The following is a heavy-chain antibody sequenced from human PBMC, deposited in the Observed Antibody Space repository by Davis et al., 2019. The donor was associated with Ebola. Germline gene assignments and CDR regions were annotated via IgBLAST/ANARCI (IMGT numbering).Heavy chain of an antibody. V-gene: IGHV3-7*01. CDR2: IKQDGSEK. D-gene: IGHD4-11*01. CDR3: AREQSRYYYDYYGMDV. J-gene: IGHJ6*04. Sequence: GESLKISCAASGFTLTDYYMSWIRQAPGKGLEWVANIKQDGSEKYYVDSVKGRFTISRDNAKNSLYLQMNSLRPEDTAVYFCAREQSRYYYDYYGMDVWGKGTTVSVSS. CDR1: GFTLTDYY.